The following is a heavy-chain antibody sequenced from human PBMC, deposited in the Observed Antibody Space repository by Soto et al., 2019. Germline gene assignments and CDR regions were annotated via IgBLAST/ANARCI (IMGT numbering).Heavy chain of an antibody. D-gene: IGHD3-10*01. CDR3: AKGPPRALTPNYYYYGMDV. CDR1: GFTFSSYA. CDR2: ISGSGGST. V-gene: IGHV3-23*01. J-gene: IGHJ6*02. Sequence: GGSLRLSCAASGFTFSSYAMSWVRQAPGKGLEWVSAISGSGGSTYYADSVKGRFTISRDNSKNTLYLQMNSLRAEDTAVYYCAKGPPRALTPNYYYYGMDVWGQGTTVTVS.